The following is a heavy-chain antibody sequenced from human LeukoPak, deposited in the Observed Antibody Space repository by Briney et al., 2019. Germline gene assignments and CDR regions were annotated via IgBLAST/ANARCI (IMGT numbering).Heavy chain of an antibody. Sequence: SETLSLTCTVSGGSISSYYWSWIRQPPGKGLEWIGYIYYSGSTYYNPSLKSRVTISVDTSKNQFSLKLSSVTAADTAVYYCARGGPTVTTWGYWGQGTLVTVSS. CDR1: GGSISSYY. V-gene: IGHV4-59*08. J-gene: IGHJ4*02. D-gene: IGHD4-17*01. CDR2: IYYSGST. CDR3: ARGGPTVTTWGY.